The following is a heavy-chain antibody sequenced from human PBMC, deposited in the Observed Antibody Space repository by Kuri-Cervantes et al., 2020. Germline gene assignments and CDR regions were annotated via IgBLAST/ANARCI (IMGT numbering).Heavy chain of an antibody. D-gene: IGHD3-16*01. CDR1: GGSISSYY. CDR2: IYYSGST. J-gene: IGHJ5*02. V-gene: IGHV4-59*13. CDR3: AKDRPGVRPDWFDP. Sequence: SETLSLSCTVSGGSISSYYWSWIRQPPGKGLEWIGYIYYSGSTNYNPSLKSRVTMSVDSSKNQFSLKLTSVTAADTAVYYCAKDRPGVRPDWFDPWGQGTLVTVSS.